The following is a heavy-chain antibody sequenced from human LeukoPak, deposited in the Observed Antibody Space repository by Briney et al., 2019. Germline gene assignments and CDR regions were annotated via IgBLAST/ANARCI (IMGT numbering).Heavy chain of an antibody. J-gene: IGHJ6*02. CDR1: GESFSGYF. CDR2: SNHFGST. CDR3: ARGRLQLWSFPLPYNHYAIDV. D-gene: IGHD5-18*01. V-gene: IGHV4-34*01. Sequence: KPSETLSLTCAVSGESFSGYFWTWIRRPPGKGLEWIGESNHFGSTDYNPSLKSRVTISVDTSKKQFSLNVRSATDADTPVYFCARGRLQLWSFPLPYNHYAIDVWGQGTTVTLSS.